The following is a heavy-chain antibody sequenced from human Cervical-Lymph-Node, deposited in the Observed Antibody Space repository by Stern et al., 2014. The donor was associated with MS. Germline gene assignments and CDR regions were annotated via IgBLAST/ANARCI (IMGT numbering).Heavy chain of an antibody. V-gene: IGHV4-61*02. CDR2: FYTSGST. CDR1: GGSISSGSYY. J-gene: IGHJ6*02. Sequence: VQLVESGPGLVKPSQTLSLTCTVSGGSISSGSYYWSWIRQPAGKGLEWIGRFYTSGSTNYNPSLKSRVPISVNTPKTQFPLKLSSVTAADTAVYYCARDCRLRYFDNYGMDVWGQGTTVTVSS. D-gene: IGHD3-9*01. CDR3: ARDCRLRYFDNYGMDV.